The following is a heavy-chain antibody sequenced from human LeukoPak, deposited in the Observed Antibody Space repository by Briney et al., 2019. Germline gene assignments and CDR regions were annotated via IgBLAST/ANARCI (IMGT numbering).Heavy chain of an antibody. Sequence: ASVRVSCKSSGYTCTSEASTGVRQAPGQGLEWMGWINAHNGNTNYAQRLQGRVTLTTDTYTSTAYMALRSLRFDDPAIYYCARSQKLQTRGDWFDPWGQGTLVTVSS. CDR3: ARSQKLQTRGDWFDP. CDR2: INAHNGNT. D-gene: IGHD4-11*01. J-gene: IGHJ5*02. V-gene: IGHV1-18*01. CDR1: GYTCTSEA.